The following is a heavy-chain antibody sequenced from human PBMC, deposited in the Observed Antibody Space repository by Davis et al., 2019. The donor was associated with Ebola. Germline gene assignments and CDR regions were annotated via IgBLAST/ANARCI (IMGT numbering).Heavy chain of an antibody. Sequence: GESLKISCAASGFTFSSYWMSWVRQAPGKGLEWVANIKQDGSEKYYVDSVKGRFTISRDNAKNSLYLQMNSLRAEDTAVYYCARTDYDILFYGMDVWGQGTTVTVSS. D-gene: IGHD3-9*01. CDR1: GFTFSSYW. CDR3: ARTDYDILFYGMDV. V-gene: IGHV3-7*01. J-gene: IGHJ6*02. CDR2: IKQDGSEK.